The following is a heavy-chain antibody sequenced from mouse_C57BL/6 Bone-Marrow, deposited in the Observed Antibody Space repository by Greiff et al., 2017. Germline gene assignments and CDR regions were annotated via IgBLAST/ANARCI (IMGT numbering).Heavy chain of an antibody. J-gene: IGHJ3*01. Sequence: QVQLKQSGAELARPGASVKLSCKASGYTFTSYGISWVKQRTGQGLEWIGEIYPRSGNTYYNEKFKGKATLTADKSSSTAYMELRSLTSEDSAVYFCARRYYDPKWLFAYWGQGTLVTVSA. CDR2: IYPRSGNT. V-gene: IGHV1-81*01. CDR1: GYTFTSYG. CDR3: ARRYYDPKWLFAY. D-gene: IGHD2-4*01.